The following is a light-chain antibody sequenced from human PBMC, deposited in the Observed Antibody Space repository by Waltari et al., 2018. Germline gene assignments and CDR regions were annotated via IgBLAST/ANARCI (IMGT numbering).Light chain of an antibody. Sequence: DIVLTQSPFSLPVTPGEPASIPCRSSQSLLDRNGNNYLDWYLQNPGQSPQLLIYLGSNRAAGVPDRFSASGSGTDFTLKISRVEAEDVGVYYCMQSLLALWTFGQGTKVEIK. CDR1: QSLLDRNGNNY. CDR2: LGS. J-gene: IGKJ1*01. CDR3: MQSLLALWT. V-gene: IGKV2-28*01.